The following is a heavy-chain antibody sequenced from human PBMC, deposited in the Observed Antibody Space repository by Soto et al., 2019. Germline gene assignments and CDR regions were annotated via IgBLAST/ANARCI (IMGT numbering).Heavy chain of an antibody. CDR2: IYHSGST. Sequence: QVQLQESGPGLVKPSGTLSLTCAVSSGSISSSNWWTWVPQPPGKGLEWIGEIYHSGSTNYNASLKSRVSISVDTSKNQFSLRLSSVTAADTAVYYCVKSGDYYFEYWGQGTPVTVSS. CDR3: VKSGDYYFEY. D-gene: IGHD4-17*01. J-gene: IGHJ4*02. CDR1: SGSISSSNW. V-gene: IGHV4-4*02.